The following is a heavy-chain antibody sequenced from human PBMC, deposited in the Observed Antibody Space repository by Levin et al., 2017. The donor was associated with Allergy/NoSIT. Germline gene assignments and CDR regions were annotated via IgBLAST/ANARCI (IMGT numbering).Heavy chain of an antibody. D-gene: IGHD2-2*01. J-gene: IGHJ5*02. CDR1: GYTFSSYG. V-gene: IGHV3-33*01. CDR2: IWYDGSNK. CDR3: VRGFQPAARRVVLGSDH. Sequence: GESLKISCAASGYTFSSYGVHWVRQAPGKGLEWVAVIWYDGSNKYYADSVRGRFTISRDNSKNTLYLQMDSLRADDTAVYHCVRGFQPAARRVVLGSDHWGLGTLVTVSS.